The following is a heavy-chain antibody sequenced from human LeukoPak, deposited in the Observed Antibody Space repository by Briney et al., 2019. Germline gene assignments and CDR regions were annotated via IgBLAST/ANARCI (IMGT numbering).Heavy chain of an antibody. V-gene: IGHV4-34*01. D-gene: IGHD3-3*01. CDR1: GGSFSSYY. J-gene: IGHJ6*03. CDR2: INHSGCT. CDR3: ARRYDFWSGYYHYYYYYMDV. Sequence: PSETLSLTCAVYGGSFSSYYWSWIPQPPGKGLEWIRKINHSGCTNYNPSLKSRVTISVDTSKNQFSLKLSSVTAADTAVYYCARRYDFWSGYYHYYYYYMDVWGKGTTATVPS.